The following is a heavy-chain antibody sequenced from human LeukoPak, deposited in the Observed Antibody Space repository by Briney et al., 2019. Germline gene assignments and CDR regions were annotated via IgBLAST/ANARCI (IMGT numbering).Heavy chain of an antibody. CDR2: IIPIFGTA. CDR1: GGTFSSYA. D-gene: IGHD4-11*01. V-gene: IGHV1-69*13. CDR3: ARELTTVTTGAFDI. Sequence: ASVKVSCKASGGTFSSYAISWVRQAPGQGLEWMGGIIPIFGTANYAQKFQGRVTITPDESTSTAYMELSSLRSEDTAVYYCARELTTVTTGAFDIWGEGTMVTVSS. J-gene: IGHJ3*02.